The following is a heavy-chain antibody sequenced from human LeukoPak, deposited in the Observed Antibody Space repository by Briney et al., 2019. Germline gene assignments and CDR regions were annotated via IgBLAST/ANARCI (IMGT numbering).Heavy chain of an antibody. D-gene: IGHD6-19*01. CDR2: VDPEDGET. CDR1: GYTFTDYY. Sequence: ASVKVSYKASGYTFTDYYMHWVQQAPGKGLEWMGRVDPEDGETIYAEKFQGRVTITADTSTDTAYMELSSLRSEDTAVYYCATDGGIAVAGMNYWGQGTLVTVSS. V-gene: IGHV1-69-2*01. CDR3: ATDGGIAVAGMNY. J-gene: IGHJ4*02.